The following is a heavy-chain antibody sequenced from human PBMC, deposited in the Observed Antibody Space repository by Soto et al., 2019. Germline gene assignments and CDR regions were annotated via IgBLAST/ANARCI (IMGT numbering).Heavy chain of an antibody. V-gene: IGHV3-21*01. J-gene: IGHJ4*02. CDR2: ISSSSSYI. CDR3: AKGGVYAILTGDY. Sequence: GGSLRLSCAASGFTFSSYSMNWVRQAPGKGLEWVSSISSSSSYIYYADSVKGRFTISRDNAKNSLYLQMNSLRAEDTAVYYCAKGGVYAILTGDYWGQGTLVTVSS. D-gene: IGHD2-8*01. CDR1: GFTFSSYS.